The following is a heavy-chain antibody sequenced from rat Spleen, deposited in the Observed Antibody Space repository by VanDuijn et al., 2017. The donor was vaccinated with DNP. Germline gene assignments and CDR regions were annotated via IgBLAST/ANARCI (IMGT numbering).Heavy chain of an antibody. CDR3: ASRAPGDYFYGGYFDY. V-gene: IGHV5S10*01. D-gene: IGHD1-6*01. Sequence: EVQLVESGGGLVQPGRSLKLSCAASGFTFSDYNMAWVRQAPKKGLEWVATIIYDGSRTYYRDSVKGRFTISSDNAKSTLYLQMDSLRSEDTATYYCASRAPGDYFYGGYFDYWGQGVMVTVSS. CDR2: IIYDGSRT. J-gene: IGHJ2*01. CDR1: GFTFSDYN.